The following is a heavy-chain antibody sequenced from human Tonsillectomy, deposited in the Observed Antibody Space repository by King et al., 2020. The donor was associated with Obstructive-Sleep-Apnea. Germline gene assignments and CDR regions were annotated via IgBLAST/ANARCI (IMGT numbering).Heavy chain of an antibody. CDR2: IDPSDSYT. J-gene: IGHJ4*02. CDR1: GYNFISYW. V-gene: IGHV5-10-1*03. D-gene: IGHD2/OR15-2a*01. CDR3: GRLGRISTLAGD. Sequence: VQLVESGAEVKEPGKSLRISCKGSGYNFISYWINWVRQMPGKGLEWMGRIDPSDSYTNYSPSFEGHVTISADKSISPAYLQWGSLKASDTAMYYCGRLGRISTLAGDWGQGTLVTVSS.